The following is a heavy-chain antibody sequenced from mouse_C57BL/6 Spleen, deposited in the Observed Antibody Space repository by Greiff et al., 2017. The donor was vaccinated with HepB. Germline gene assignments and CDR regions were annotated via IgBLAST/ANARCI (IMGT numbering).Heavy chain of an antibody. CDR3: ARKGSYYGSSYYFDY. CDR2: IYPSDSET. D-gene: IGHD1-1*01. CDR1: GYTFTSYW. Sequence: VQLQQPGAELVRPGSSVKLSCKASGYTFTSYWMDWVKQRPGQGLEWIGNIYPSDSETHYNQKFKDKATLTVDKSSSTAYMQLSSLTSEDSAVYYCARKGSYYGSSYYFDYWGQGTPLTVSS. V-gene: IGHV1-61*01. J-gene: IGHJ2*01.